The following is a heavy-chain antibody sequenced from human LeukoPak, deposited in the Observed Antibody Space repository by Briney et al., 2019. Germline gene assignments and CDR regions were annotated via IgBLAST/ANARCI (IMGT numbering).Heavy chain of an antibody. CDR3: ARDRYYYDSSGYPLGWGTNDY. CDR2: ISAYNGKT. J-gene: IGHJ4*02. D-gene: IGHD3-22*01. Sequence: ASVKVSCKASGYTFTSYGISWVRQAPGQGLEWMGWISAYNGKTNYAQKLQGRVTMTTDTSTSTAYMELRSLRSDDTAVYYCARDRYYYDSSGYPLGWGTNDYWGQGTLVTVSS. CDR1: GYTFTSYG. V-gene: IGHV1-18*01.